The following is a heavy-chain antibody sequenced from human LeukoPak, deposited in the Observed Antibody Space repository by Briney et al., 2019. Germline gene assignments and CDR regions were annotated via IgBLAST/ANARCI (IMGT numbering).Heavy chain of an antibody. V-gene: IGHV3-30*18. Sequence: GGSLRLSCAASGFTFSTYGMQWVRQAPGKGLEWVAFISYDGSHEYYADSVKGRFTISRDNSKNTLYLQMNSLRPEDTAVYSCAKGYGSGSYSIDYWGQGTLVTVSS. J-gene: IGHJ4*02. CDR2: ISYDGSHE. CDR1: GFTFSTYG. D-gene: IGHD3-10*01. CDR3: AKGYGSGSYSIDY.